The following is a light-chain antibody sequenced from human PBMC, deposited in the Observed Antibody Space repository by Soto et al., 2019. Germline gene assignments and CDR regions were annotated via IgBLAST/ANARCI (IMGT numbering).Light chain of an antibody. Sequence: EIVMTQSPATLSVSPGERATLSCRASQSVSSNLAWYQQKPGQAPRLLLYGASTRATGIPARFSGSGSGTEFTLTINSLQSEDFAVYYCQQYNSWPQTFGQGTRWIS. CDR1: QSVSSN. CDR2: GAS. CDR3: QQYNSWPQT. J-gene: IGKJ1*01. V-gene: IGKV3-15*01.